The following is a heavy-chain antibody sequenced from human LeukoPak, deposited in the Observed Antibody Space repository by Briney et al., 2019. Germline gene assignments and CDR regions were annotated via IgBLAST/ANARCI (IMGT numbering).Heavy chain of an antibody. D-gene: IGHD4-17*01. CDR2: ISGSGGST. J-gene: IGHJ4*02. CDR1: GFTFSSYG. Sequence: GGSLRLSCAASGFTFSSYGMSWVRQAPGKGLEWVSAISGSGGSTYYADSVKGRFAISRDNSKNTLYLQMNSLRAEDTAVYYCAKDLPVGRTTTVTTFDYWGQGTLVTVSS. CDR3: AKDLPVGRTTTVTTFDY. V-gene: IGHV3-23*01.